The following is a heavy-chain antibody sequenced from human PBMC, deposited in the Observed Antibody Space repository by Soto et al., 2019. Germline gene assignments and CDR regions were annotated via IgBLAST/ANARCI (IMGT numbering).Heavy chain of an antibody. D-gene: IGHD2-15*01. J-gene: IGHJ6*03. V-gene: IGHV1-69*08. Sequence: QVQLVQSGAEVKKPGSSVKVSCKASGGTFSSYTISWVRQAPGQGLEWMGRIIPILGIANYAQKFQGRVTITADKSTSTAYMELSSLRSEDTAVYYCARDPYYCSGGSCYSPPNYYRDVWGKGTTVTVSS. CDR2: IIPILGIA. CDR1: GGTFSSYT. CDR3: ARDPYYCSGGSCYSPPNYYRDV.